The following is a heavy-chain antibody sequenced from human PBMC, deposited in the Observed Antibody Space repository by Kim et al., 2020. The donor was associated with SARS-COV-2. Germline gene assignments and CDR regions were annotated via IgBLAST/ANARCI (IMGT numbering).Heavy chain of an antibody. CDR3: ARGSIAARRALGY. J-gene: IGHJ4*02. CDR1: GGSFSGYY. V-gene: IGHV4-34*01. Sequence: SETLSLTCAVYGGSFSGYYWSWIRQPPGKGLEWIGEINHSGSTNYNPSLKSRVTISVDTSKNQFSLKLSSVTAADTAVYYCARGSIAARRALGYWGQGTLVTVSS. CDR2: INHSGST. D-gene: IGHD6-6*01.